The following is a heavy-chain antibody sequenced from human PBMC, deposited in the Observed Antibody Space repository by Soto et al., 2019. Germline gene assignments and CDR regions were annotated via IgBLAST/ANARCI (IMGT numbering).Heavy chain of an antibody. D-gene: IGHD2-2*02. Sequence: ASVKVSCKASGYTLTGYYMHWLRQAPGQGLEWMGWINPNSGGTNYAQKFQGWVTMTRDTSISTAYMELSRLRSDDTAVYYCARGGSVVVPAVIESYYSYTDVWGTGTTVTVSS. CDR2: INPNSGGT. J-gene: IGHJ6*03. V-gene: IGHV1-2*04. CDR1: GYTLTGYY. CDR3: ARGGSVVVPAVIESYYSYTDV.